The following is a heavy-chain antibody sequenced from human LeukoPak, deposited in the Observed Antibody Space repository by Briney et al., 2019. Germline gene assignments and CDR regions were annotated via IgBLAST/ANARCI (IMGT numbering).Heavy chain of an antibody. CDR2: INPNSGGT. J-gene: IGHJ4*02. CDR1: GYTFTGYY. CDR3: ARVLDSGYDYWDY. D-gene: IGHD5-12*01. Sequence: GASVKVSCKASGYTFTGYYMHWVRQAPGQGLEWMGWINPNSGGTNYAQKFQGRVTMTRDTSISTAYMELSRLRSDDTAVYYCARVLDSGYDYWDYWGQGTLVTVSS. V-gene: IGHV1-2*02.